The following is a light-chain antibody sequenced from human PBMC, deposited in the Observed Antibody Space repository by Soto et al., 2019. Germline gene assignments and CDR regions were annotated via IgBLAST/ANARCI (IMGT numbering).Light chain of an antibody. CDR2: GAS. Sequence: EIVLTQSPGTLSLSPGERATLSCRASQSVTSTYLAWYQQKPGQAPSLLIYGASSRATGIPDRFSGSGSGTDFTLTISRLELEDFAVYYCQQSRYSPLSFGGGTKVEIK. CDR3: QQSRYSPLS. V-gene: IGKV3-20*01. CDR1: QSVTSTY. J-gene: IGKJ4*01.